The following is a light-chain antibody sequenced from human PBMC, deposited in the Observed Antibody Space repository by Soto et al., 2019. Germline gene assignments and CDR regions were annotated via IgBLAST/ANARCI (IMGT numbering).Light chain of an antibody. J-gene: IGKJ1*01. CDR2: KAS. CDR3: QQYITYPWT. V-gene: IGKV1-5*03. CDR1: QSVNTW. Sequence: DIQMTQSPSTLSASVGDKITITCRASQSVNTWLAWFQQKPGKATKLLIYKASYLETGVPLRFSGSGAGTDFTLTISSLQPDDLATYYCQQYITYPWTFGQGTKVEVK.